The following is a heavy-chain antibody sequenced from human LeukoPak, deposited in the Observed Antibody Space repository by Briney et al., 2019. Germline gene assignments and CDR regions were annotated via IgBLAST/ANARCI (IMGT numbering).Heavy chain of an antibody. Sequence: SVKVSCKASRGTFSSYAIIWVRPAPGQGLAWMERIIPILCIAHYAQKFKGRVTITADKSTSTAYMELSSLRSEDTGVYYCARDEMSESPYYYDSSGYYHYGEYDYWGQGTLVTVSS. CDR3: ARDEMSESPYYYDSSGYYHYGEYDY. D-gene: IGHD3-22*01. CDR2: IIPILCIA. J-gene: IGHJ4*02. CDR1: RGTFSSYA. V-gene: IGHV1-69*04.